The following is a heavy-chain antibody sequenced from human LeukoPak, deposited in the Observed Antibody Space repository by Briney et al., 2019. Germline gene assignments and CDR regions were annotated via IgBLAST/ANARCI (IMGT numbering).Heavy chain of an antibody. D-gene: IGHD3-22*01. CDR1: GFTFSSYA. CDR2: ISYDGSNK. Sequence: GRSLRLSCAASGFTFSSYAMHWVRQAPGKGLEWVAVISYDGSNKYYADSVKGRFTISRDNSKNTLYLQMNSLRAEDTAVYYCASGYRYYYDSSGYYYEGVDYWGQGTLVTVSS. J-gene: IGHJ4*02. V-gene: IGHV3-30*01. CDR3: ASGYRYYYDSSGYYYEGVDY.